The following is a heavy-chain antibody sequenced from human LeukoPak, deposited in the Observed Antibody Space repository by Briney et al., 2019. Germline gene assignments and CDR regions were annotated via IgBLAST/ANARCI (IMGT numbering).Heavy chain of an antibody. Sequence: GRSLRLSCAASGFTFSSYGMHWVRQARGKGLEWVAVISYDGSNKYYADSVKGRFTISRDNSKNTLYLQMNSLRAEDTAVYYCARGPGDFDYWGQGTLVIVSS. CDR1: GFTFSSYG. D-gene: IGHD3-10*01. V-gene: IGHV3-30*03. CDR3: ARGPGDFDY. CDR2: ISYDGSNK. J-gene: IGHJ4*02.